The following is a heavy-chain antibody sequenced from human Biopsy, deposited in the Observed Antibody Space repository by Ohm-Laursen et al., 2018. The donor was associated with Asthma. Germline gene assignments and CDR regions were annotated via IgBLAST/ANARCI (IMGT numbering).Heavy chain of an antibody. CDR3: ARTYYDFLTGQVKDVFGV. CDR2: VNTGNGDT. V-gene: IGHV1-3*04. J-gene: IGHJ3*01. Sequence: GASAKVSCKASGYNFISFAIHWVRQAPGQRLEWMGWVNTGNGDTKYSQKFQGRATITRDTSASTAYMELRSLRSEDTATYYCARTYYDFLTGQVKDVFGVWGQGTMVTVSS. D-gene: IGHD3-9*01. CDR1: GYNFISFA.